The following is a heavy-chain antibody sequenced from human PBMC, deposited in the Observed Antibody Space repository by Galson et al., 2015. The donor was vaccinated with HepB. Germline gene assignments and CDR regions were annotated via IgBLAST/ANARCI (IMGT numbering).Heavy chain of an antibody. D-gene: IGHD3-22*01. V-gene: IGHV3-49*03. CDR2: IRSKPYGGTT. CDR1: GFTFGDYA. Sequence: SLRLSCAASGFTFGDYALTWFRQAPGKGLEWVSLIRSKPYGGTTEYAASVKGRFTISRDDSKSIAFLQMNSLRTEDTAVYYCTRVSRNMYFGSSGIFDIWGQGTLVTVSS. CDR3: TRVSRNMYFGSSGIFDI. J-gene: IGHJ4*02.